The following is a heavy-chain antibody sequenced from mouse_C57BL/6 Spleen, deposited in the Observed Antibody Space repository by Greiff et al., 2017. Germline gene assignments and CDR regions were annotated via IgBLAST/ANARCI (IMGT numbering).Heavy chain of an antibody. V-gene: IGHV5-4*01. Sequence: DVMLVESGGGLVKPGGSLKLSCAASGFTFSSYAMSWVRQTPEKRLEWVATISDGGSYTYYPDNVKGRFTISRDNAKNNLYLQMSHLKSEDTAMYYCARERLVPFAYWGQGTLVTVSA. CDR3: ARERLVPFAY. CDR2: ISDGGSYT. CDR1: GFTFSSYA. J-gene: IGHJ3*01. D-gene: IGHD2-2*01.